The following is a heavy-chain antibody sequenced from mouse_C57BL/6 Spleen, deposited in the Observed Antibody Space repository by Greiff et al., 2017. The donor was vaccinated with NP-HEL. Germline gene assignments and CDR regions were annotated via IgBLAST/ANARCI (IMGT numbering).Heavy chain of an antibody. CDR2: IYPRSGNT. Sequence: VQLQQSGAELARPGASVKLSCKASGYTFTSYGISWVKQRTGQGLEWIGEIYPRSGNTYYNEKFKGKATLTADKSSSTAYMELRSLTSEDSAVYFCAKGITTAPGAYWGQGTLVTVSA. D-gene: IGHD1-2*01. J-gene: IGHJ3*01. CDR1: GYTFTSYG. CDR3: AKGITTAPGAY. V-gene: IGHV1-81*01.